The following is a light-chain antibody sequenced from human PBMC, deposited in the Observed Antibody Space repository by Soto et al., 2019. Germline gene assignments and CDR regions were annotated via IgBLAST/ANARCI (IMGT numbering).Light chain of an antibody. J-gene: IGKJ1*01. CDR3: QQYNSYSRT. CDR2: DAS. V-gene: IGKV1-5*01. CDR1: PSISSW. Sequence: DIQMTQSPSTLSASLGDRFTITGRASPSISSWLAWYQQKPGKARKLLIYDASSLESGVTSRFSGSGSGTEFTITISSLQADDFATYDCQQYNSYSRTFGPGTQLEIK.